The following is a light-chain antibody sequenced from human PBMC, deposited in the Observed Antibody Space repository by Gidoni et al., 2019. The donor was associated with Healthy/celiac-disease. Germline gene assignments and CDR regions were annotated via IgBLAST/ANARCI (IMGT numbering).Light chain of an antibody. J-gene: IGKJ3*01. CDR3: QQRRV. Sequence: EIVLTQSPATLSLSPGERATLSCRASQSVSSYLAWYQQKPGQAPRLLIYDASNRATGIPARFRCSGAGTDFTLTISSLEPEDFAVYYWQQRRVFGPGTKVDIK. CDR1: QSVSSY. V-gene: IGKV3-11*01. CDR2: DAS.